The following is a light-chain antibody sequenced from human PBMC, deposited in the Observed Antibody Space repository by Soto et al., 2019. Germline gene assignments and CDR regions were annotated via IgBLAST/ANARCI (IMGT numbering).Light chain of an antibody. V-gene: IGLV2-14*01. CDR3: SSYTSRSTYV. CDR2: DVG. CDR1: SSDVGGYNS. Sequence: QSALTQPASVSGSPGQSITISCTGTSSDVGGYNSVSWYQQHPGKAPKLVIYDVGNRPSGVSDRFSGSKSGNTASLTISGLPAEDEAEYYCSSYTSRSTYVFGAGTKLTVL. J-gene: IGLJ1*01.